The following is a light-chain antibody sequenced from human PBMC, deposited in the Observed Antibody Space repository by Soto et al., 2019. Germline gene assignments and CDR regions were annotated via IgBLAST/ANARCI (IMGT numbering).Light chain of an antibody. CDR1: QSVPSNS. Sequence: EIVLTQSPGTLSLSPGERASLSCTASQSVPSNSLAWYQQKPGQAPRLLIYGGSSRATGIPVRFSGSGSETDFTLTITRLEPEDFAVYYCQQYSSSRTFGQGTKVDIK. CDR3: QQYSSSRT. J-gene: IGKJ1*01. V-gene: IGKV3-20*01. CDR2: GGS.